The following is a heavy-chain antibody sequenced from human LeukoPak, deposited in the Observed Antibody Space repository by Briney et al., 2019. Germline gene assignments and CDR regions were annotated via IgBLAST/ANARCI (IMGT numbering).Heavy chain of an antibody. Sequence: PSETLSLTCAVYGGSFSGYYWSWIRQPPGKGLEWIGEINHSGSTNYNPSLKSRVTISVDTSKNQFSLKLSSVTAADTAVYDCAVVDTAMAQFDYWGQGTLVTVSS. D-gene: IGHD5-18*01. CDR2: INHSGST. V-gene: IGHV4-34*01. CDR1: GGSFSGYY. J-gene: IGHJ4*02. CDR3: AVVDTAMAQFDY.